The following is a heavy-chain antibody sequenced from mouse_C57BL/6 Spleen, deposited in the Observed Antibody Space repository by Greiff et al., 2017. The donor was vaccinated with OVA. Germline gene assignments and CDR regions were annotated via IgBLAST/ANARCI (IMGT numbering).Heavy chain of an antibody. CDR2: ISDAGSYT. D-gene: IGHD2-5*01. V-gene: IGHV5-4*01. Sequence: EVQRVESGGGLVKPGGSLKLSCAASGFTFSSYAMSWVRQTPEKRLEWVATISDAGSYTYYPANVKGRFPISRDNAKNNLYLQMSHLKSEDTAMYDCARYQSNCDVCAMDYWGQGTSVTVSS. CDR1: GFTFSSYA. CDR3: ARYQSNCDVCAMDY. J-gene: IGHJ4*01.